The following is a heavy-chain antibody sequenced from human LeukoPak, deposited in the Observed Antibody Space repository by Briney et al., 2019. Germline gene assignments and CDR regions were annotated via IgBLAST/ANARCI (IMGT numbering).Heavy chain of an antibody. V-gene: IGHV3-23*01. D-gene: IGHD4-17*01. CDR3: AKGGDDYGDYSYFDY. CDR2: ISGSGGST. CDR1: GFPFSSYA. J-gene: IGHJ4*02. Sequence: GGSLRLSCAASGFPFSSYAMSWVRQAPGKGLEWVSAISGSGGSTYYADSVKGRFTISRDNSKNTLYLQMNSLRAEDTAVYYCAKGGDDYGDYSYFDYWGQGTLVTVSS.